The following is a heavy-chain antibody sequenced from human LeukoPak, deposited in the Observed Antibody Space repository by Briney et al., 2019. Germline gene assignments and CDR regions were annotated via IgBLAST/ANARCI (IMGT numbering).Heavy chain of an antibody. V-gene: IGHV1-18*01. CDR2: ISAYNGNT. CDR3: ASVLYCGADCYSGRYFFDY. CDR1: GYTFTSYG. D-gene: IGHD2-21*02. Sequence: GASVKVSCKASGYTFTSYGISWVRQAPGQGLGGLGGISAYNGNTNYAQKLQGRVTMTTDTSTSTAYMELRSLRSDDTAVYYCASVLYCGADCYSGRYFFDYWGQGTLVTVSS. J-gene: IGHJ4*02.